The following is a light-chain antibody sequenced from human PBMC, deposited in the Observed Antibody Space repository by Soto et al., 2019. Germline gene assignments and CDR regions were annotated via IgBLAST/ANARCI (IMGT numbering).Light chain of an antibody. CDR1: SSDVGAYNY. Sequence: QSALTQPPSASGSPGQSVTISCTGTSSDVGAYNYVSWYQQYPGKAPKLMIYEVNTRPSGVPDRVSGSKSGTTASLTVSGLQPEDEADYHCTSYAGRNIWVFGGGTKVTVL. CDR2: EVN. CDR3: TSYAGRNIWV. J-gene: IGLJ3*02. V-gene: IGLV2-8*01.